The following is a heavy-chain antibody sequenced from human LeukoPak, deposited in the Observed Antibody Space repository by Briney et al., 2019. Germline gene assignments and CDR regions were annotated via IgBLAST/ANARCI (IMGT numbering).Heavy chain of an antibody. CDR2: IDYSGST. D-gene: IGHD4-17*01. CDR3: ARHYYSDPFDY. Sequence: SETLSLTCTVSGASISSYYWSWIRQPPGKGLEWIGYIDYSGSTNYNPSLKSRVIISVDASKTQFSLKLSSVTAADTAVYYCARHYYSDPFDYWGQGTLVTVSS. CDR1: GASISSYY. J-gene: IGHJ4*02. V-gene: IGHV4-59*01.